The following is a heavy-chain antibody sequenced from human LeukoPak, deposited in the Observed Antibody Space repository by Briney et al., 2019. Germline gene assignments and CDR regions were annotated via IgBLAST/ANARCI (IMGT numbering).Heavy chain of an antibody. Sequence: GGSLILSCAASGFTFSSYAMSWVRQAPGKGLEWVSAISGSGGSTYYADSVKGRFTISRDNSKNTLYLQMNSLRAEDTAVYYCPRALVVVPAAPIDYWGQGTLVTVSS. J-gene: IGHJ4*02. CDR1: GFTFSSYA. D-gene: IGHD2-2*01. CDR3: PRALVVVPAAPIDY. V-gene: IGHV3-23*01. CDR2: ISGSGGST.